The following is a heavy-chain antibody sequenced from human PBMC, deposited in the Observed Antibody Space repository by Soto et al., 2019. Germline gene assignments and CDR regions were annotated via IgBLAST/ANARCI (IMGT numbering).Heavy chain of an antibody. Sequence: PGGSLRLSCAASGFTFSNAWMSWVRQAPGKGLEWVGRIKSKTDGGTTDYAAPVKGRFTISRDDSKNTLYLQMNSLKTEDTAVYYCTTAPYNWNYPHYYMDVWGKGTTVTAP. CDR3: TTAPYNWNYPHYYMDV. J-gene: IGHJ6*03. D-gene: IGHD1-7*01. CDR2: IKSKTDGGTT. V-gene: IGHV3-15*01. CDR1: GFTFSNAW.